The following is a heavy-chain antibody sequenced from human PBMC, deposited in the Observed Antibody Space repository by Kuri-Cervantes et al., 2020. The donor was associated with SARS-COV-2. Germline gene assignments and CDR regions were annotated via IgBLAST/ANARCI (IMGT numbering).Heavy chain of an antibody. CDR2: ISYDGSNK. J-gene: IGHJ3*02. CDR1: GFTFSSYA. Sequence: GESLKISCAASGFTFSSYAMHWVRQAPGKGLEWVAVISYDGSNKYYADSVKGRFTISRDNSKNTLYLQMNSPRAEDTAVYYCAKDHYGGNAAFDIWGQGTMVTVSS. CDR3: AKDHYGGNAAFDI. D-gene: IGHD4-23*01. V-gene: IGHV3-30-3*01.